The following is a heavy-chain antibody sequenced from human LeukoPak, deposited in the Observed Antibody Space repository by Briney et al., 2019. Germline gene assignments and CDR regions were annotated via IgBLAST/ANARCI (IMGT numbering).Heavy chain of an antibody. J-gene: IGHJ4*02. V-gene: IGHV3-23*01. CDR3: EKASFDGGLATYLFFDY. CDR1: GFTFSSYD. Sequence: GGSLRLSCAASGFTFSSYDMTWVRQAPGKGLEWVSGISGSDYNTYYTDSVKGRFTISRDNSKNTLYLQMDSLTADDTAVYYCEKASFDGGLATYLFFDYWGQGTLVTVSS. D-gene: IGHD3-9*01. CDR2: ISGSDYNT.